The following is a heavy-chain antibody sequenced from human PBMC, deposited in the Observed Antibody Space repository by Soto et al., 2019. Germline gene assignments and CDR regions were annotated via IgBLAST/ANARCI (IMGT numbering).Heavy chain of an antibody. CDR1: GGSISSYY. D-gene: IGHD2-2*01. V-gene: IGHV4-59*01. J-gene: IGHJ4*02. CDR2: IYYSGST. Sequence: SETLSLTCTVSGGSISSYYWSWIRQPPGKGLEWIGYIYYSGSTNYNPSLKSRVTISVDTSKNQFSLKLSSVTAADTAVYYCARYCSSNSCYGGYYFDYCGQXTLVTVSS. CDR3: ARYCSSNSCYGGYYFDY.